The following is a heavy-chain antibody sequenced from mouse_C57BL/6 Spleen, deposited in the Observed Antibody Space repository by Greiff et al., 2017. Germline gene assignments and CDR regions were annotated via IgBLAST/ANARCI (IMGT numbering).Heavy chain of an antibody. D-gene: IGHD1-1*01. J-gene: IGHJ1*03. CDR2: IDPNGGGT. CDR3: ARSAVVARDWYFDV. CDR1: GYTFTSYW. V-gene: IGHV1-72*01. Sequence: VQLQQPGAELVKPGASVKLSCKASGYTFTSYWMNWVKQRPGRGLEWIGRIDPNGGGTNYTEKFKSKATLTEDKPSSTSYMQLSSLTSEDSAVYDCARSAVVARDWYFDVWGTGTTVTVSS.